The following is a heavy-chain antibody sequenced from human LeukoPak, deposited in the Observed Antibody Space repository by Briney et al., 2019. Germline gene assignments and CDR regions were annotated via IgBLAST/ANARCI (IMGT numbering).Heavy chain of an antibody. J-gene: IGHJ4*02. D-gene: IGHD6-19*01. Sequence: SQTLSLTCTVSGGSISSGDYYWSWIRQPAGKGLEWIGRIYTSGSTNYNPSLKSRVTISVGTSKNQFSLKLSSVTAADTAVYYCAREGSGSGTASLDYWGQGTLVTVS. CDR3: AREGSGSGTASLDY. V-gene: IGHV4-61*02. CDR1: GGSISSGDYY. CDR2: IYTSGST.